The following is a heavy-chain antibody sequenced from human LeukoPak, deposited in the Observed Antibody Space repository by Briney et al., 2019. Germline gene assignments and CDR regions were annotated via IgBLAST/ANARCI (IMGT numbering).Heavy chain of an antibody. D-gene: IGHD6-13*01. CDR1: GYSFTSYW. V-gene: IGHV5-51*01. Sequence: GESLKISCKGSGYSFTSYWIGWVRQMPGKGLEWMGIIYPGDSDTRYSPSFQGQVTISADKSISTAYLQWSSLKASDIAMYYCARSEIVAAGVFDYWGQGTLVTVSS. CDR2: IYPGDSDT. J-gene: IGHJ4*02. CDR3: ARSEIVAAGVFDY.